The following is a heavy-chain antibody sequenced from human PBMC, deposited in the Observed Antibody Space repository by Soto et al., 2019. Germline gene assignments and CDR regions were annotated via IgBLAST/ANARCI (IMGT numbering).Heavy chain of an antibody. CDR3: VTGGSNYAS. V-gene: IGHV3-7*01. J-gene: IGHJ5*02. CDR1: GFTFSDTW. Sequence: EVQLVESGGGLVQPGGSLRLSCTASGFTFSDTWMTWVRQAPGKGLEWVARIKPDESEKKYADSVKGRFSISRDNAKNSIYLQLDRLGGEDTAVYYWVTGGSNYASWGQGTLVTVSS. CDR2: IKPDESEK. D-gene: IGHD4-4*01.